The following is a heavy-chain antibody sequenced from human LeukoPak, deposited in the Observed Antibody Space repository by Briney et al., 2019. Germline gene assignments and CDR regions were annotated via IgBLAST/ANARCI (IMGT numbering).Heavy chain of an antibody. D-gene: IGHD4-17*01. J-gene: IGHJ4*02. CDR3: ARMTTGHDY. CDR1: GTSFTSYY. V-gene: IGHV4-34*04. Sequence: SETLSLTCAVSGTSFTSYYWSWIRQTPGKGLEWIGEVNHSGYTNMNPSLKSRGTISVDTSKNQFSLMMTSVTAADTAVYFCARMTTGHDYWGQGTLVTVSS. CDR2: VNHSGYT.